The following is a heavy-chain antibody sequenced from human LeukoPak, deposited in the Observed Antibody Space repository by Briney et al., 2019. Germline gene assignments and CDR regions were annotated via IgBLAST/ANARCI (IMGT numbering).Heavy chain of an antibody. V-gene: IGHV3-23*01. CDR2: ISGSGGST. CDR3: AKSDTAMASYPAGSPVVGMDV. CDR1: GFTFSSYA. J-gene: IGHJ6*02. Sequence: PGGSLRLSCAASGFTFSSYAMSWVRQAPGKGLEWVSAISGSGGSTYYADSVKGRFTISRDNSKNTLYLQMNSLRAEDTAVYYCAKSDTAMASYPAGSPVVGMDVWGQGTTVTVSS. D-gene: IGHD5-18*01.